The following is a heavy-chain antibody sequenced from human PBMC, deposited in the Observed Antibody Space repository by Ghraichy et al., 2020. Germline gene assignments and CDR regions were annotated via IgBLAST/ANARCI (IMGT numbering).Heavy chain of an antibody. J-gene: IGHJ6*01. V-gene: IGHV3-74*01. D-gene: IGHD2-21*01. CDR2: INSDGGST. CDR1: GFTFSSYW. Sequence: GGSLRLSCAASGFTFSSYWMHWVRQAPGKGLVWVSRINSDGGSTTYADSVKGRFTISKDNAKNTLYLQMNSLRAEDTAVYYCVKDLVGCGFGSYGMDVWGQGTTGTVP. CDR3: VKDLVGCGFGSYGMDV.